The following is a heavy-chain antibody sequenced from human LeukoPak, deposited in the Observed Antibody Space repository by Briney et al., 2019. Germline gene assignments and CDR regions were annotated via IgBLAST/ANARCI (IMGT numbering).Heavy chain of an antibody. D-gene: IGHD6-13*01. CDR1: GFTFSSYG. Sequence: PGGSLRLSCAASGFTFSSYGMHWVRQAPGKGPEWVAFIRYDGSDKYYADSVKGRFTISRDNSKNTLYLQMNSLRAEDTAVYYCASSTSSWYKYGYFDYWGQGTLVTVSS. J-gene: IGHJ4*02. CDR3: ASSTSSWYKYGYFDY. V-gene: IGHV3-30*02. CDR2: IRYDGSDK.